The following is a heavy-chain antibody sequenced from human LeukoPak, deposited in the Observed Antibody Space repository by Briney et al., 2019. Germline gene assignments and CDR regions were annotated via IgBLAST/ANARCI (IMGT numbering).Heavy chain of an antibody. CDR2: IKQDGSEK. Sequence: GGSLRLSCAASGFTFSSYWMSWVRQAPGKGLEWVANIKQDGSEKYYVDSVKGRFTISRDNAKNSLYLQMNSLRAEDTAVYYCAREGGYCSSTSCYDFDYWGQGTLVTVSS. CDR3: AREGGYCSSTSCYDFDY. J-gene: IGHJ4*02. CDR1: GFTFSSYW. V-gene: IGHV3-7*03. D-gene: IGHD2-2*01.